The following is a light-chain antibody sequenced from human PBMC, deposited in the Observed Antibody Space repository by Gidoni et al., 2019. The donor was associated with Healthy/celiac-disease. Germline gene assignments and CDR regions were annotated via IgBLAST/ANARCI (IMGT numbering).Light chain of an antibody. J-gene: IGKJ2*01. V-gene: IGKV1-39*01. CDR1: QSISSY. CDR2: AAS. Sequence: DMQMTQSPSSLSASVGDRVTITWRASQSISSYLNWYQQKPGKAPKLLIYAASSLQSGVPSRFSGSGSGTDFTLTISSLQPEDFATYYCQQCYSTPYTFGQGTKLEIK. CDR3: QQCYSTPYT.